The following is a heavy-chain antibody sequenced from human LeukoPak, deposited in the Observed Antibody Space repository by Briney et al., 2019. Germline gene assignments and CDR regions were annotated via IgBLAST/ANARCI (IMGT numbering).Heavy chain of an antibody. CDR1: GFTFSSFW. CDR2: IKQDGSEK. CDR3: ARGYCKSDCYPAPYF. V-gene: IGHV3-7*01. Sequence: AGGSLRLSCAASGFTFSSFWMNWVRQAPGKGLEWVANIKQDGSEKYYVDSVKGRFTISRGNAENSLYLQMNSLRAEDTAVYYCARGYCKSDCYPAPYFWGQGTLVTVSS. J-gene: IGHJ4*02. D-gene: IGHD2-21*02.